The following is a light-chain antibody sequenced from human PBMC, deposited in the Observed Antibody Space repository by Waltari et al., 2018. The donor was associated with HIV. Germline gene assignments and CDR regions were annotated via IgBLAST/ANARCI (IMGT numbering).Light chain of an antibody. CDR3: SSYTSSGPRYVL. J-gene: IGLJ2*01. CDR1: RGDVGGSNF. Sequence: QSALTQPASVSGSPGQSLTIPCPGTRGDVGGSNFVSWYQKHPGKAPNLIIYNVNSRPSGVSIRFSGSRSANTASLTISGLQAEDEADYFCSSYTSSGPRYVLFGGGTRLTVL. CDR2: NVN. V-gene: IGLV2-14*03.